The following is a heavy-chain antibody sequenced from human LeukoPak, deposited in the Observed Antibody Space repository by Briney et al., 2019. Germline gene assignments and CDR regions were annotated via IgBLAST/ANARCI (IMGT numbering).Heavy chain of an antibody. D-gene: IGHD6-6*01. Sequence: GESLRISCQSSAYVFSTYWIGWVRQTSGKGLECMGVIYPGKSATRYNPSFQGQVSISVDMSISTAYLQWSSLKASDTAIYYCACWKYTSPWFDPWGQGTLVTVSS. J-gene: IGHJ5*02. CDR2: IYPGKSAT. CDR3: ACWKYTSPWFDP. V-gene: IGHV5-51*01. CDR1: AYVFSTYW.